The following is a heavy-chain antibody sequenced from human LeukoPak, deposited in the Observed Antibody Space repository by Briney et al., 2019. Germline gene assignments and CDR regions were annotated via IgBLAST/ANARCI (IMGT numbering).Heavy chain of an antibody. J-gene: IGHJ3*02. D-gene: IGHD5-24*01. V-gene: IGHV1-69*13. Sequence: SVKVSRKASGGTFSSYAISWVRQAPGQGLEWMGGINPIFGTANYAQKFQGRVTITADESTSTAYMELSSLRSEDTAVYYCAREERDGYNQFNAFDIWGQGTMVTVSS. CDR1: GGTFSSYA. CDR3: AREERDGYNQFNAFDI. CDR2: INPIFGTA.